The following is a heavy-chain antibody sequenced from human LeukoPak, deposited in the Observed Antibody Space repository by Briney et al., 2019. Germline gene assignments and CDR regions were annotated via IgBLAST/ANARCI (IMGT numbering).Heavy chain of an antibody. V-gene: IGHV4-59*01. CDR1: GGSISSYY. Sequence: PSETLSLTCTVSGGSISSYYWSWIRQPPGKGLEWSGYIYYSGSTNYNPSLKSRVTISVDTSKNQFSLKLSSVTAADTAVYYCARHFTDDAFDIWGQGTMVTVSS. D-gene: IGHD2-8*02. J-gene: IGHJ3*02. CDR2: IYYSGST. CDR3: ARHFTDDAFDI.